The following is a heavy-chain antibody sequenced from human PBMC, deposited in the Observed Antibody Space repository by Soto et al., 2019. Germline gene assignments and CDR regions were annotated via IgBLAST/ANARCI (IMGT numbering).Heavy chain of an antibody. CDR3: ARDYTVGSTYYYYGVDV. Sequence: PGGSLRLSCATSGFIFSTYNMNWVRQAPGKGLEWVASISGSHNNICYADSVKGRFTISRDNAKNSLYLQMNSLRAEDTAVYYCARDYTVGSTYYYYGVDVWGQGTTVTVSS. CDR2: ISGSHNNI. V-gene: IGHV3-21*01. CDR1: GFIFSTYN. J-gene: IGHJ6*02. D-gene: IGHD1-26*01.